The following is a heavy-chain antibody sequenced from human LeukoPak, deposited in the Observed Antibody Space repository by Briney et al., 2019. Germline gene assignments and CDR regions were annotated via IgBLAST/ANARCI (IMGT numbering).Heavy chain of an antibody. V-gene: IGHV3-66*04. CDR1: GFTVSSNY. CDR2: IYSGGST. J-gene: IGHJ6*02. Sequence: GGSLRLSCAASGFTVSSNYMSWVRQAPGKGLEWFSVIYSGGSTYYADSVKGRFTISRDNSKNTLYLQMNSLRAEDTAVYYCARRPAAKYYYYGMDVWGQGTTVTVSS. D-gene: IGHD2-2*01. CDR3: ARRPAAKYYYYGMDV.